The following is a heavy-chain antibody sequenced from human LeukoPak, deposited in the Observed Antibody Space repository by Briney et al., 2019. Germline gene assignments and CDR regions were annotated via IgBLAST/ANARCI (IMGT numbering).Heavy chain of an antibody. CDR3: ARVTGKYGDYSIDY. D-gene: IGHD4-17*01. Sequence: SETLSLTCTASGGSISSSSYYWGWIRQPPGKGLEWIGSIYYSGSTYYNPSLKSRVTISVDTSKNQFSLKLSSVTAADTAVYYCARVTGKYGDYSIDYWGQGTLVTVSS. CDR2: IYYSGST. V-gene: IGHV4-39*01. CDR1: GGSISSSSYY. J-gene: IGHJ4*02.